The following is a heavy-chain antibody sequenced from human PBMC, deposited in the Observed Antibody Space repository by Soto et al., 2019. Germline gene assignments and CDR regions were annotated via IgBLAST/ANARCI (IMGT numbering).Heavy chain of an antibody. Sequence: QVQLVQSGAEVKKPGSSVKVSCTAAGGTLINYAISWVRQAPGQGLEWMGGIIPIFGTSNYAQKFQGRVTITADKSTSTAYMELSSLRSEDTAIYYCARDSVLRNNHVMAWTDYRYGFDVWGQGTTVAVSS. V-gene: IGHV1-69*06. CDR2: IIPIFGTS. CDR1: GGTLINYA. D-gene: IGHD1-20*01. CDR3: ARDSVLRNNHVMAWTDYRYGFDV. J-gene: IGHJ6*02.